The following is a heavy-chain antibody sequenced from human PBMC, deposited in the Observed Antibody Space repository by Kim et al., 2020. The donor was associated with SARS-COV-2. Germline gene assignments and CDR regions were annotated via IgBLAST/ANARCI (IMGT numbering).Heavy chain of an antibody. J-gene: IGHJ6*03. CDR3: ARHLEYYYYYMDV. V-gene: IGHV4-39*01. Sequence: YNPSPNGRATLSVATSKNQFSLRLTSVTAADTAVYFCARHLEYYYYYMDVWGKGTTVTVSS.